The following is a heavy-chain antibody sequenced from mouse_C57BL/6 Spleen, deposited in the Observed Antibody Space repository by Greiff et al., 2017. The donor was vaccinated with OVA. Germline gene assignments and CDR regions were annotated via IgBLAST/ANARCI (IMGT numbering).Heavy chain of an antibody. CDR1: GFTFSSYA. D-gene: IGHD2-4*01. CDR3: ARVHTSYYDYYH. CDR2: FSDGGSYT. Sequence: EVKLVESGGGLVKPGGSLKLSCAASGFTFSSYAMSWVRQTPEKRLEWVATFSDGGSYTSNPENVQGRFTISRDNAKNNLYLQMSHLKSEDTAMYYCARVHTSYYDYYHWGKGTTLTVS. J-gene: IGHJ2*01. V-gene: IGHV5-4*03.